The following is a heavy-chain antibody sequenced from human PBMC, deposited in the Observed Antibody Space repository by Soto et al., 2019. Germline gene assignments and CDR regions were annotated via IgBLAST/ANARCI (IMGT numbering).Heavy chain of an antibody. CDR2: ISAYNGNT. Sequence: QVQLVQSGAEVKKPGASVKVSCKASGYTFTSYGISWVRQAPGQGLEWMGWISAYNGNTNYAQKLQGRVTMTTDTSTSTAYKELRSLRSEDTAVYYCARDLDKKRITMVRGVISDAFDIWGQGTMVTVSS. CDR1: GYTFTSYG. J-gene: IGHJ3*02. D-gene: IGHD3-10*01. V-gene: IGHV1-18*01. CDR3: ARDLDKKRITMVRGVISDAFDI.